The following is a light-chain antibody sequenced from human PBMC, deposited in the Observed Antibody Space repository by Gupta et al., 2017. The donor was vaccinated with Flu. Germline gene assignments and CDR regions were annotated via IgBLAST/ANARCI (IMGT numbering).Light chain of an antibody. CDR2: EVF. CDR1: SDIGGYNY. V-gene: IGLV2-14*01. J-gene: IGLJ2*01. Sequence: SDIGGYNYVSWYQHHPGKAPKLIIYEVFHRPSGVSNRFSASKSGSTASLTISGLQAEDEADYYCASFTTSSTLAFFGGGTRLTV. CDR3: ASFTTSSTLAF.